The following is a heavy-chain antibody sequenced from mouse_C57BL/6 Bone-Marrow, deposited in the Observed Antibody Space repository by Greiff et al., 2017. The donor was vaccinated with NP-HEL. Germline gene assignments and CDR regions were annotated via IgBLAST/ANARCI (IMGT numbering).Heavy chain of an antibody. CDR1: GFSINSDCY. D-gene: IGHD3-2*02. CDR2: TFYSGIT. V-gene: IGHV3-3*01. CDR3: ARSSGYPYYYAMDY. J-gene: IGHJ4*01. Sequence: EVQGVESGPSLVRPSQTLSLTCTVTGFSINSDCYWIWIRQFPGNKLEYIGYTFYSGITYYNPSLESRTYITRDTSKNQFSLKLSSVTTEDTATYYCARSSGYPYYYAMDYWGQGTSVTVSS.